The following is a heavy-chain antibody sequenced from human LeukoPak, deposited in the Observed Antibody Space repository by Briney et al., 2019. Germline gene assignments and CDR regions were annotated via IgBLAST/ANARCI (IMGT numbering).Heavy chain of an antibody. CDR2: IYYSGGT. CDR3: ARGTILDY. Sequence: SETLSLTCSVSGGSISSRNYYWGWIRQPPGKKLEWIGSIYYSGGTYYNPSLKSRVTISVDTSKNQFSLKLSSVTAADTAVYYCARGTILDYWGQGTLVTVSS. CDR1: GGSISSRNYY. D-gene: IGHD3-3*01. J-gene: IGHJ4*02. V-gene: IGHV4-39*01.